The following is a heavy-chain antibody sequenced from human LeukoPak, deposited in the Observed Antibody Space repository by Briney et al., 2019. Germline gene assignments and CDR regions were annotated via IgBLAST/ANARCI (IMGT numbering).Heavy chain of an antibody. V-gene: IGHV3-48*03. CDR2: ISTTDTTK. J-gene: IGHJ4*02. D-gene: IGHD2-21*02. Sequence: PGGSLRLSCAASGFTLSSYEWNWVRQPPGKGLEWLSYISTTDTTKYYAESVKGRFTISRDNAKNSLFLQMNSLRAEDTAVYYCARETLACGGDCLGYWGQGTLVTVSS. CDR1: GFTLSSYE. CDR3: ARETLACGGDCLGY.